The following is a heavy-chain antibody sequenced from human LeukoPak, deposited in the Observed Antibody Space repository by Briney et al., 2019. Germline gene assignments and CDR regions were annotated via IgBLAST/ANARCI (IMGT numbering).Heavy chain of an antibody. Sequence: GGSLRLSCAASGFTFSSYGMHWVRQAPGKGLEWVAFIRYDGSNKYYADSVKGRFTISRDNSKNTLYLQMNSLRAEDTAVYYCARDSSRNYYDSSGPQGSPYWGQGTLVTVSS. D-gene: IGHD3-22*01. V-gene: IGHV3-30*02. CDR3: ARDSSRNYYDSSGPQGSPY. CDR1: GFTFSSYG. J-gene: IGHJ4*02. CDR2: IRYDGSNK.